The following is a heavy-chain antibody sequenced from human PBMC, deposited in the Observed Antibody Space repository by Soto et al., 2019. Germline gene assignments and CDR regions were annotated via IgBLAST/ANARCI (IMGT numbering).Heavy chain of an antibody. Sequence: QEQLVQSGAEVKKPGASVKVSCKTSGYTFTDYDINWVRQATGQGLEWIGWMNPNSGETGYAKKFQGRVTMTRSASLSTAYLELSRLRSEDTAVYYCARVAVAARPRWYNWFDPWGQGTLVTVSS. J-gene: IGHJ5*02. V-gene: IGHV1-8*01. CDR3: ARVAVAARPRWYNWFDP. CDR2: MNPNSGET. CDR1: GYTFTDYD. D-gene: IGHD2-15*01.